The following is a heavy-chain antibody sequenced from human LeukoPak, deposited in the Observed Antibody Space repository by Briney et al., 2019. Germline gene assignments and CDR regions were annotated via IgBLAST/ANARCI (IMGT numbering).Heavy chain of an antibody. D-gene: IGHD2-8*01. Sequence: SVKVSCKASGGTFSSYAISWMRQAPGQGLEWMGRIIPILGIANYAQKFQGRVTITADKSTSTAYMELSSLRSEDTAVYYCATELAKGYDINWFDPWGQGTLVTVSS. J-gene: IGHJ5*02. CDR1: GGTFSSYA. V-gene: IGHV1-69*04. CDR2: IIPILGIA. CDR3: ATELAKGYDINWFDP.